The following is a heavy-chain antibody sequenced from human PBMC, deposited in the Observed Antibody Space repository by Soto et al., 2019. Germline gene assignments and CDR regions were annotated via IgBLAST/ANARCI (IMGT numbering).Heavy chain of an antibody. D-gene: IGHD3-16*01. V-gene: IGHV2-5*01. CDR3: TQMRGLGLYGMDV. CDR2: IYSNDDK. CDR1: GFSLSTSGVG. Sequence: QITLKESGPTLVKPTQTLTLTCTFSGFSLSTSGVGVGWVRQPPGKALEWLALIYSNDDKRFSTSLKSRFTITKENLKNQVVLKMNNMDPVETATYYCTQMRGLGLYGMDVWGQGTTVTVSS. J-gene: IGHJ6*02.